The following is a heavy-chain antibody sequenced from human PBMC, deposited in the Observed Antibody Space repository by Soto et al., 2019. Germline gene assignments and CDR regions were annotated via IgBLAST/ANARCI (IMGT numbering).Heavy chain of an antibody. J-gene: IGHJ5*02. D-gene: IGHD3-10*01. V-gene: IGHV1-69*06. CDR3: ARGNKGPGHYGPGSQGWYGP. CDR1: GGTFISHA. CDR2: IIPVTETP. Sequence: QVQLVQSGAEVKKPGSSVRVSCKVSGGTFISHAINWLRQAPGQGLEWMGVIIPVTETPNNAEKFQGRVTITPDKSTPTVYMELSSLTFDDTAVYFCARGNKGPGHYGPGSQGWYGPWGQGTLVTVSS.